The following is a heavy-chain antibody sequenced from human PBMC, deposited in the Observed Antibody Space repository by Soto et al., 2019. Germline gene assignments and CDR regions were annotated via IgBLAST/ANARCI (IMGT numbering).Heavy chain of an antibody. CDR3: ARRYCSSTSCLAGLDP. J-gene: IGHJ5*02. CDR2: INHSGRA. Sequence: SETLSLTCAVYGGSFSGDHWSWIRQPPGKGLEWIGEINHSGRANYNPSLKSRVTISVDMSKKQISLKVNSVTAADTAVYYCARRYCSSTSCLAGLDPWGRGTLVTVSS. V-gene: IGHV4-34*01. CDR1: GGSFSGDH. D-gene: IGHD2-2*01.